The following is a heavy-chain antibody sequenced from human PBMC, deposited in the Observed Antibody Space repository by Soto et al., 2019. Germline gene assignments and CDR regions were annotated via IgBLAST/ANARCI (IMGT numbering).Heavy chain of an antibody. CDR1: GFTFSSYA. D-gene: IGHD3-9*01. CDR2: MSGSGAST. V-gene: IGHV3-23*01. CDR3: AKELVGLFRFGMDV. Sequence: EVQLLESGGGLVQPGRSLRLSCAASGFTFSSYAMSWVRRAPGKGLEWVSSMSGSGASTYYADSVQGRFTISRDNSKNTLDLQLNSLRAEDTAVYYCAKELVGLFRFGMDVWGQGTTVTVSS. J-gene: IGHJ6*02.